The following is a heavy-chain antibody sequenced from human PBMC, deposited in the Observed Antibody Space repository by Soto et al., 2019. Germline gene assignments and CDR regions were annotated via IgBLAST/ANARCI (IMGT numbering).Heavy chain of an antibody. D-gene: IGHD1-26*01. J-gene: IGHJ4*02. Sequence: PSETLSLTCTVSGASVRSGNYYWSWIRQPPGKGLECIGYISYSGSTNYNPSLKSRVTISIDTSKNQFSLKLSSVTAADKAVYYCARGSGSYYAYWGQGTLVTVSS. V-gene: IGHV4-61*01. CDR2: ISYSGST. CDR3: ARGSGSYYAY. CDR1: GASVRSGNYY.